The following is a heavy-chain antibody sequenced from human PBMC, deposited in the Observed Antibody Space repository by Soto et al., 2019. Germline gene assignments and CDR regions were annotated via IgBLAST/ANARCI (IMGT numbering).Heavy chain of an antibody. V-gene: IGHV4-4*02. D-gene: IGHD2-2*01. CDR3: ARAKLCNSLSCPPSFDT. CDR1: GGSISTNNW. J-gene: IGHJ4*02. CDR2: VYHSGST. Sequence: QVHLQESGPGLVNASGTLSLTCGVSGGSISTNNWWSWVRQTPGQGLEWISEVYHSGSTNYNPSLKSRLTISVVQSKNQFSLRLTSVTAADSAVYYCARAKLCNSLSCPPSFDTWVQGTLVSVSS.